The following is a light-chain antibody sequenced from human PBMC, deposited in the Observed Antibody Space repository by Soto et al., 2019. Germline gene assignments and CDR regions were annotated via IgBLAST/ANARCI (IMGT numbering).Light chain of an antibody. CDR2: LAS. CDR3: QQYGTSSRT. Sequence: EIQMTQSASTLSAFVGDRVTITCRASQTISTSLAWYQQKPGKAPKLLIYLASTLQSGVPARFSGSGSATEFTLSISSLQPDDFATYYCQQYGTSSRTFGQGTKVDIK. CDR1: QTISTS. V-gene: IGKV1-5*03. J-gene: IGKJ1*01.